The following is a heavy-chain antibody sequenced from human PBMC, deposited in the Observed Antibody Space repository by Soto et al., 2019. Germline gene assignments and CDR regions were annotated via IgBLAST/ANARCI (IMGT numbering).Heavy chain of an antibody. J-gene: IGHJ4*02. CDR1: GGSFSGYY. Sequence: QVQLQQWGAGLLKPSETLSLSCAVYGGSFSGYYWSWIRQPPGKGLEWIGEINHSGSTNYNPSLKGRVTLSVDTSKNQFSLRLGSVAAADTAVYYCASILRYLWGQGTLVTVSS. V-gene: IGHV4-34*01. CDR3: ASILRYL. CDR2: INHSGST. D-gene: IGHD3-16*01.